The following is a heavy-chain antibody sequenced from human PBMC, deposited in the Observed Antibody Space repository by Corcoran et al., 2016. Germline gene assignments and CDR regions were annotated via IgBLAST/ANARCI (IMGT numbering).Heavy chain of an antibody. CDR3: AKGPNSSSRKEGFDY. Sequence: EVQMLESGGGLVQPGGSLRLSCAASGFTFSTYALSWVRQAPGKGLEWLSSISGSGGSTYYADSVRGRFTFSRDNSKNPLYLQVNSLTAEDTAVYYCAKGPNSSSRKEGFDYWGQGTLVTVSS. V-gene: IGHV3-23*01. CDR1: GFTFSTYA. D-gene: IGHD6-13*01. CDR2: ISGSGGST. J-gene: IGHJ4*02.